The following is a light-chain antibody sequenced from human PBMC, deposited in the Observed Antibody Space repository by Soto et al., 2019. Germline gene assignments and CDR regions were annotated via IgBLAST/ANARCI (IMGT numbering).Light chain of an antibody. J-gene: IGLJ3*02. Sequence: QSVLTQPPSVSGAPRQRVTISCSGRTSNIGTYSVNWYQQLPGKAPKLLIYYDDLLPSGISDRFSGSKSGASASLAISGLQSEDEADYYCATWDDSLNGVVFGGGTKLTVL. CDR3: ATWDDSLNGVV. CDR1: TSNIGTYS. V-gene: IGLV1-36*01. CDR2: YDD.